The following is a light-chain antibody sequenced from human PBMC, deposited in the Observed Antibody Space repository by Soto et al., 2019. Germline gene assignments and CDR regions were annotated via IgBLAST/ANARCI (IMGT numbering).Light chain of an antibody. CDR1: QFVGSIY. V-gene: IGKV3-20*01. CDR2: GAS. CDR3: QQYGSSRIT. J-gene: IGKJ5*01. Sequence: IVLPQSPGTLSLSPGDTATLSCRASQFVGSIYLAWYQQKPGQAPRLLIYGASSRATGIPDRFSGSGSGTDFTLTISRLEPEDFAVYYCQQYGSSRITFGQGRLLEIK.